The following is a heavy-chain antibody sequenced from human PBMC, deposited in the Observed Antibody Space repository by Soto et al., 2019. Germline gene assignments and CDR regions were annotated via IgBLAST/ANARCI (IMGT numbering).Heavy chain of an antibody. D-gene: IGHD3-3*02. CDR1: GSSINSSGYY. Sequence: PSETLSLTCTVSGSSINSSGYYWGWIRQPPGKGLEWIGSMFYGVSTYYNPSLKSRVTVSVDTSKNQFSLNLRPVTAADAAVYFGARLQLRHLVDYWGQGTLVTVSS. CDR3: ARLQLRHLVDY. V-gene: IGHV4-39*01. CDR2: MFYGVST. J-gene: IGHJ4*01.